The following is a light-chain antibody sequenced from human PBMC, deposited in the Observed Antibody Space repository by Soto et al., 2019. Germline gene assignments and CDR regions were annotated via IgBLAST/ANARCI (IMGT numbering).Light chain of an antibody. CDR1: QSVSSK. V-gene: IGKV3D-15*01. J-gene: IGKJ5*01. CDR3: QQYNNWPPIT. Sequence: EIVMTQSPATLSVSPGERATLSCRASQSVSSKLAWYQQKPGQAPRLLLHGASTRATGIPARFTGSGSGTEFTLTISSLQSEDFAIYYCQQYNNWPPITFGQGTRLEIK. CDR2: GAS.